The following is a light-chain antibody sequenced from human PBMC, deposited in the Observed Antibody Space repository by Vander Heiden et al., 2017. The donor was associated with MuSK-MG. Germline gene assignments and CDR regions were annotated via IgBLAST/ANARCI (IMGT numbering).Light chain of an antibody. Sequence: DIQMTQSPSSLSASVGDRVTITCRASQSISSYLNWYHQKPGKAPKRLIYAASSLKRGVKSRFSGSGGGTDVTLTITSRQPEEFETYYCQQKHSNHPYSTFGQGTKVEIK. CDR2: AAS. V-gene: IGKV1-39*01. CDR3: QQKHSNHPYST. CDR1: QSISSY. J-gene: IGKJ1*01.